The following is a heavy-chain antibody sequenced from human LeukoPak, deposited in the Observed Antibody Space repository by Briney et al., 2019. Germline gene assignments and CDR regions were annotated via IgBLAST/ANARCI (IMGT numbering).Heavy chain of an antibody. V-gene: IGHV1-69*01. Sequence: SVKVSCKASGGTFSSYAISWVRQAPGQGLEWMGGIIPIFGTANYAQKFQGRVTITADESTSTAYMELSSLRAEDTALYYCAKDIVRWLQFYFDYWGQGTLVTVSS. CDR1: GGTFSSYA. CDR3: AKDIVRWLQFYFDY. CDR2: IIPIFGTA. J-gene: IGHJ4*02. D-gene: IGHD5-24*01.